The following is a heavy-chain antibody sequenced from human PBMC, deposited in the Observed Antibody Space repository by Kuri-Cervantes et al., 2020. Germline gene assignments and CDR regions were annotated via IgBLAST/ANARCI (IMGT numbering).Heavy chain of an antibody. V-gene: IGHV3-30*02. CDR2: IWYDGSNK. CDR1: GFTFSSYG. J-gene: IGHJ4*02. Sequence: GESLKISCAASGFTFSSYGMHWVRQAPGKGLEWVAVIWYDGSNKYYADSVKGRFTISRDNSKNTLYLQMNSLRAEDTALYYCAKDGALDPDHIDYWGQGTLVTVSS. D-gene: IGHD1-26*01. CDR3: AKDGALDPDHIDY.